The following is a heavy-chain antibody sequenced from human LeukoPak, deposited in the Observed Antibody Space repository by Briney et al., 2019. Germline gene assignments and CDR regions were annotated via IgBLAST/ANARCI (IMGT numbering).Heavy chain of an antibody. V-gene: IGHV4-59*01. Sequence: PSETLSLTCTLSGGSISSYYWSWIRQPPGKGLEWIGYIYYSGSTNYNPSLKSRVSISVDTSKNQFSLKLSSVTAADTAVYYCARQKENSWDYYGLDVWGLGTTVTVSS. CDR1: GGSISSYY. J-gene: IGHJ6*02. D-gene: IGHD3-16*01. CDR3: ARQKENSWDYYGLDV. CDR2: IYYSGST.